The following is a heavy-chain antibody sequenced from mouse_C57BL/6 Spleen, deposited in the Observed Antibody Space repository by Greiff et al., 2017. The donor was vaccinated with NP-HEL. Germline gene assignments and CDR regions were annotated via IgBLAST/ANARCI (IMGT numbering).Heavy chain of an antibody. CDR2: INPNYGTT. CDR3: ARSSYSKSRYYFDY. CDR1: GYSFTDYN. D-gene: IGHD2-5*01. Sequence: EVQLQESGPELVKPGASVKISCKASGYSFTDYNMNWVKQSNGKSLEWIGVINPNYGTTSYNQKFKGKATLTVDQSSSTAYMQLNSLTSEDSAVYYCARSSYSKSRYYFDYWGQGTTLTVSS. J-gene: IGHJ2*01. V-gene: IGHV1-39*01.